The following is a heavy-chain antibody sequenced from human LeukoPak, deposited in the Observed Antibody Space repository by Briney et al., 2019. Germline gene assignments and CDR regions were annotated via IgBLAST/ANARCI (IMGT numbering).Heavy chain of an antibody. CDR3: TTRNY. V-gene: IGHV3-15*01. CDR1: GFTFSNAW. J-gene: IGHJ4*02. CDR2: MKSKTDGGTT. Sequence: GGSLRLSCAASGFTFSNAWMSWVRQAPGKGREWVGRMKSKTDGGTTDYAAPVKRRFTISRDDSKNTLYLQMNRLNAEEREVYYCTTRNYWGQGTLVTVSS.